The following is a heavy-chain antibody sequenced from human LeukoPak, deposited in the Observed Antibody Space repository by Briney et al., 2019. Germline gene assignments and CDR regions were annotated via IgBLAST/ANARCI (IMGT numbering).Heavy chain of an antibody. V-gene: IGHV4-30-2*01. CDR3: ARDFGRGDYGDSTRFDY. CDR2: IYHSGST. D-gene: IGHD4-17*01. Sequence: SQTLSLTCTVSDGSISSGGYYWSWIRQPPGKGLEWIGYIYHSGSTYYNPSLKSRVTISVDRSKNQFSLKLSSVTAADTAVYYCARDFGRGDYGDSTRFDYWGQGTLVTVSS. CDR1: DGSISSGGYY. J-gene: IGHJ4*02.